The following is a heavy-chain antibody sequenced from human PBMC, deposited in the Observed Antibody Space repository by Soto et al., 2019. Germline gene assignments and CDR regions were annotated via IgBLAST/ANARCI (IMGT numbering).Heavy chain of an antibody. V-gene: IGHV3-7*05. CDR1: GFAFGDYW. CDR3: ARDVSPGSSGYYFDAFDI. CDR2: IKKDGSKK. Sequence: EVQLVESGGGLVQPGGSLRLPCAASGFAFGDYWMTWVRQAPGKGLEWVANIKKDGSKKSYLDSVRGRFTISRDNTENSLFLQMNSLRAEDTALYYCARDVSPGSSGYYFDAFDIWGQGTTVTVSS. D-gene: IGHD6-25*01. J-gene: IGHJ3*02.